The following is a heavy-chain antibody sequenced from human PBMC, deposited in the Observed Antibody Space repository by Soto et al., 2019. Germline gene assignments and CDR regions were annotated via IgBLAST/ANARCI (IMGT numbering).Heavy chain of an antibody. CDR2: IYYSGST. V-gene: IGHV4-39*01. Sequence: QLQLQESGPGLVKPSETLSLTCTVSGGSISSSSYYWGWIRQPPGKGLEWIGSIYYSGSTYYNPSLKSRVTISVDTSKNQFSLKLSSVTAADTAVYYCASDLGYCTNGVCYGNWFDPWGQGTLVTVSS. D-gene: IGHD2-8*01. J-gene: IGHJ5*02. CDR1: GGSISSSSYY. CDR3: ASDLGYCTNGVCYGNWFDP.